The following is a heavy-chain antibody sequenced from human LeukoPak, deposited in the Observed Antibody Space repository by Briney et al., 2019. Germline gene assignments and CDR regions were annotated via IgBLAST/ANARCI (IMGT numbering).Heavy chain of an antibody. CDR2: ISAYNGNT. Sequence: GASVKVSCKASGYTFTSYGISWVRQAPGQGLEWMGWISAYNGNTNYAQKLQGRVTMTTDTSTSTAYMELRSLRSDDTAVYYCARDKNSGSYFLGRKEYYFDYWGQGTLVTVSS. D-gene: IGHD1-26*01. V-gene: IGHV1-18*01. CDR1: GYTFTSYG. CDR3: ARDKNSGSYFLGRKEYYFDY. J-gene: IGHJ4*02.